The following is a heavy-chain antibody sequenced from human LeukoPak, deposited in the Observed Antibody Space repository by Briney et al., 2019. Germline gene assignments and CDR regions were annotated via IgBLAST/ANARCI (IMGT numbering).Heavy chain of an antibody. CDR3: VRDWEGFNFDI. J-gene: IGHJ3*02. V-gene: IGHV4-59*01. CDR2: IHNSGGT. CDR1: GGSFRSYY. D-gene: IGHD1-26*01. Sequence: SETLSLTCTVSGGSFRSYYWSWIRQPPGEGLEWIAYIHNSGGTNYNPSLKSRVTISVDTSKNQFSLKLRSVTAADTAVYYSVRDWEGFNFDIWGQGTMVTVSS.